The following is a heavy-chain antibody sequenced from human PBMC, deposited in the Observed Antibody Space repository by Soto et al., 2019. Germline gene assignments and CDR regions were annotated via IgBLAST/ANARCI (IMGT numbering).Heavy chain of an antibody. J-gene: IGHJ4*02. D-gene: IGHD1-26*01. CDR2: IIPILGIA. CDR1: GGTFSSYT. CDR3: ARGPQEGELLHLGFDY. V-gene: IGHV1-69*02. Sequence: SVKVSCKASGGTFSSYTISWVRQAPGQGLEWMGRIIPILGIANYAQKFQGRVTITADKSTSTAYMELSSLRSEDTAVYYCARGPQEGELLHLGFDYWGQGTLVTVSS.